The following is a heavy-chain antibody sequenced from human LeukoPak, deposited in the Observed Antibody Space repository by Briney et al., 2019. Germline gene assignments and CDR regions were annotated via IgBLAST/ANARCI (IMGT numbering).Heavy chain of an antibody. D-gene: IGHD6-13*01. CDR3: ASLSSWYGVYYYYYMDV. J-gene: IGHJ6*03. CDR2: IYHSGST. Sequence: SETLSLTCAVSGYSISSGYYWGWIRQPPGKGLEWIGSIYHSGSTYYNPSLKSRVTISVDTSKNQFSLKLSSVTAADTAVYYCASLSSWYGVYYYYYMDVWGKGTTVTVSS. V-gene: IGHV4-38-2*01. CDR1: GYSISSGYY.